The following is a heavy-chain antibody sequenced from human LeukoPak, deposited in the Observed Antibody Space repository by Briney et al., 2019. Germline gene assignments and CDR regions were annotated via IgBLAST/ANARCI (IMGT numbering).Heavy chain of an antibody. D-gene: IGHD2/OR15-2a*01. V-gene: IGHV4-39*07. CDR2: IYYTGST. Sequence: SETMSLTCTVSGGSISSRTYYWGWIRQPPGKGLEWIGSIYYTGSTFYNPSLKSRVTISVDTSKNQFSMKLSSVTAADAAVYFCAREWTTWGAFDIWGQGTMVTVSS. CDR1: GGSISSRTYY. CDR3: AREWTTWGAFDI. J-gene: IGHJ3*02.